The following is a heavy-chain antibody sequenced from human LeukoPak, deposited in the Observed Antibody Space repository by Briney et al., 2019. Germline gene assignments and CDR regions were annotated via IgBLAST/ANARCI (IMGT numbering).Heavy chain of an antibody. J-gene: IGHJ4*02. CDR3: ARVWGQGSSGYYPF. CDR2: IIPLFGTA. CDR1: GYTFTSYG. V-gene: IGHV1-69*13. D-gene: IGHD3-22*01. Sequence: SVKVSCKASGYTFTSYGISWVRQVPGQGLDWMGGIIPLFGTAHYTQKFQGRVTITADESTSTVYMELSSLRSEDTAVYYCARVWGQGSSGYYPFWGQGTLVTVSS.